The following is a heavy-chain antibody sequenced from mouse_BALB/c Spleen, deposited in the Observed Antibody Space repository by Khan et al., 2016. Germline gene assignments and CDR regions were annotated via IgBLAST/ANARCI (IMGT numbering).Heavy chain of an antibody. D-gene: IGHD4-1*01. V-gene: IGHV5-12*02. J-gene: IGHJ2*01. CDR1: GFTFSDYY. CDR3: ARQGLGEFDH. Sequence: EVELVESGGGLVQPGGSLKLSCATSGFTFSDYYMYWVRQTPEKRLEWVAYISNGGGSTYYPDTVKGRFTISRDNAKNTLYLQMSRLKSEDTAMYYCARQGLGEFDHWGQGTTLTVSS. CDR2: ISNGGGST.